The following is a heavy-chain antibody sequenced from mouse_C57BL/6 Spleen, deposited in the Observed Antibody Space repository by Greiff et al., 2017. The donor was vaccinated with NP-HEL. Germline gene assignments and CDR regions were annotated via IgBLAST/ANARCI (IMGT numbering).Heavy chain of an antibody. CDR1: GYSITSGYY. CDR3: ARTGTRYYNAMCD. V-gene: IGHV3-6*01. Sequence: VQLQQSGPGLVKPSQSLSLTCSVTGYSITSGYYWNWIRQFPGNKLEWMGYISYDGSNNYNPSLKNRISITRDTSKTQFFLKLTSVTTEDTATYYCARTGTRYYNAMCDRGHETADTASS. J-gene: IGHJ4*01. D-gene: IGHD4-1*01. CDR2: ISYDGSN.